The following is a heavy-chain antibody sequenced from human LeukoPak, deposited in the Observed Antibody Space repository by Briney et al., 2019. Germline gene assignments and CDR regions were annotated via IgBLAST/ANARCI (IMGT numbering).Heavy chain of an antibody. Sequence: GGSLRLSCAASGFTFSNAWMSWVRQAPGKGLEWVGRIKSKTDGGTTDYAAPVKGRFTISRDDSKNTLYLQMNSLKTEDTAVYYCTTDPSIVVVVAATFDYMDVWGKGTTVTVSS. V-gene: IGHV3-15*01. D-gene: IGHD2-15*01. J-gene: IGHJ6*03. CDR3: TTDPSIVVVVAATFDYMDV. CDR2: IKSKTDGGTT. CDR1: GFTFSNAW.